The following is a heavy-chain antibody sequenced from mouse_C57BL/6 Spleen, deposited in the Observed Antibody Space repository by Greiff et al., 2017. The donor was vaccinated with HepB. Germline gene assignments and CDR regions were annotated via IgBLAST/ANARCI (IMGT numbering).Heavy chain of an antibody. D-gene: IGHD2-4*01. CDR2: IDPSDSET. V-gene: IGHV1-52*01. Sequence: QVQLQQPWAELVRPGSSVKLSCKASGYTFTSYWMHWVKQRPIQGLEWIGNIDPSDSETHYNQKFKDKATLTVDKSSSTAYMQLSSLTSEDSAVYYCASVKGNDYDGDGYAMDYWGQGTSVTVSS. CDR1: GYTFTSYW. CDR3: ASVKGNDYDGDGYAMDY. J-gene: IGHJ4*01.